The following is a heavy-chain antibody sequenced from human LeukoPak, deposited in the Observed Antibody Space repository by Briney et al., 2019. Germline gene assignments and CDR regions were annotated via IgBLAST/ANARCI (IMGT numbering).Heavy chain of an antibody. J-gene: IGHJ4*02. D-gene: IGHD6-25*01. CDR2: IYHSGST. CDR3: ARLGRRARGFDY. V-gene: IGHV4-30-2*01. Sequence: SETLSLTCTVSGGSISSGGYYWSWIRQPPGKGLEWIGYIYHSGSTYYNPSLKSRVTISVDTSKNQFSLKLSSVTAADTAVYYCARLGRRARGFDYWGQGTLVTVSS. CDR1: GGSISSGGYY.